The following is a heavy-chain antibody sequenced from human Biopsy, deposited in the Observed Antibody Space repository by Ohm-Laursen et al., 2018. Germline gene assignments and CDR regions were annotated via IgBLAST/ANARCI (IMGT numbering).Heavy chain of an antibody. D-gene: IGHD5-24*01. V-gene: IGHV3-9*01. CDR3: AKGQAPDGYNYTFDI. J-gene: IGHJ3*02. CDR2: ISWNSGRI. Sequence: SLRLSCAASGFNFDDFAMHWVRQTPGKGLGWVSGISWNSGRIAYADSVKGRFTISRDNAKNSLYLQMNSLRAEDTALYYCAKGQAPDGYNYTFDIWGQGTMLTVSS. CDR1: GFNFDDFA.